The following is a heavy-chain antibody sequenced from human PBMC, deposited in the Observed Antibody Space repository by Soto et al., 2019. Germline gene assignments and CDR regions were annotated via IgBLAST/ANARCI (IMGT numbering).Heavy chain of an antibody. CDR1: GFTFSSYA. Sequence: PGGSLRLSCSASGFTFSSYAMHWVRQAPGKGLEYVSAISSNGGSTYYADSVKGRFTISRDNSKNTLYLQMSSLRAEDTAVYYCVKSVQYYDFWSGYNPRYYFDYWGPGTLVTVSS. J-gene: IGHJ4*02. V-gene: IGHV3-64D*08. CDR3: VKSVQYYDFWSGYNPRYYFDY. CDR2: ISSNGGST. D-gene: IGHD3-3*01.